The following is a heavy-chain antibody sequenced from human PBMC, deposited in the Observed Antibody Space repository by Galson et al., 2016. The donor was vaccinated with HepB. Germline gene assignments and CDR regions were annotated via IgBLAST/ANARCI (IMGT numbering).Heavy chain of an antibody. D-gene: IGHD6-6*01. V-gene: IGHV3-23*01. CDR1: GFTFTRYA. CDR2: ISDSGQST. J-gene: IGHJ4*02. Sequence: SLRLSCAASGFTFTRYAMSWVRQAPGKGLEWVSTISDSGQSTYYAGSVKGRFTVSKDNSKNTLYLQMDSLRAEDTAVYYCAGARAEYSSSSLPFEYWGQGTLVTVSS. CDR3: AGARAEYSSSSLPFEY.